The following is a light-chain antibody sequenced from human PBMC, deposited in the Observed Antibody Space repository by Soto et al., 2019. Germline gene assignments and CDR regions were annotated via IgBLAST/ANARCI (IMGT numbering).Light chain of an antibody. Sequence: QSVLTQPASVSGSPGQSITISCTGTSSAVGGYNSVSWYQQHPGKAPKLMIYDVSNRPSGVSNRFSGSKSGNTASLTISGLQAEDEADHYCSSYTSSSPYVFGTGTKVTVL. CDR1: SSAVGGYNS. J-gene: IGLJ1*01. CDR2: DVS. CDR3: SSYTSSSPYV. V-gene: IGLV2-14*01.